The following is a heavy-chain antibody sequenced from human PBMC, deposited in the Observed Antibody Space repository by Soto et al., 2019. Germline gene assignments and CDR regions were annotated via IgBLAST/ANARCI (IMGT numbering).Heavy chain of an antibody. V-gene: IGHV4-31*03. CDR2: IYYSGNT. CDR3: AKTYGPFGWLDP. CDR1: GGSISNAQYY. D-gene: IGHD3-10*01. J-gene: IGHJ5*02. Sequence: QVHLQESGPGLVKPSQTLSLTCTVSGGSISNAQYYWAWIRQHPGKGLEWIGYIYYSGNTYYSPSLQSRVSISIDTSTNLFSLKVNSVTAADTAVYYCAKTYGPFGWLDPWGQGTLVTVSS.